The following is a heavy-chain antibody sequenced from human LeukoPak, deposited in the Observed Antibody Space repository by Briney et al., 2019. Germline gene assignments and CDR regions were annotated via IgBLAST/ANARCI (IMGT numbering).Heavy chain of an antibody. CDR2: ISGSGGST. Sequence: GGSLRLSCAASGFTFSIYAMSWVRQAPGKGLEWVSAISGSGGSTYYADSVKGRFTISRDNSKHTLYLQMNSLRAEDTAVYYCAKDWGTTYYYDSSGYYQGAFDIWGQGTMVTVSS. V-gene: IGHV3-23*01. CDR3: AKDWGTTYYYDSSGYYQGAFDI. CDR1: GFTFSIYA. J-gene: IGHJ3*02. D-gene: IGHD3-22*01.